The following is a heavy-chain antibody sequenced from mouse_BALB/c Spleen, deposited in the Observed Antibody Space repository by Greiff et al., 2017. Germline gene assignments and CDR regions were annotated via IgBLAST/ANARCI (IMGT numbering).Heavy chain of an antibody. J-gene: IGHJ2*01. CDR2: ISYSGST. Sequence: ESGPGLVKPSQSLSLTCTVTGYSITSDYAWNWIRQFPGNKLEWMGYISYSGSTSYNPSLKSRISITRGTSKNQFFLQLNSVTTEDTATYYCARYITYYGNYGNYFDYWGQGTTLTVSS. V-gene: IGHV3-2*02. CDR3: ARYITYYGNYGNYFDY. CDR1: GYSITSDYA. D-gene: IGHD2-10*01.